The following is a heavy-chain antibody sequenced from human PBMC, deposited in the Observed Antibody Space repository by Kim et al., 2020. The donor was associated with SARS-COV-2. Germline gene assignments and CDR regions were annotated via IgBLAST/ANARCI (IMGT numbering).Heavy chain of an antibody. V-gene: IGHV3-30*18. CDR1: GFTFSSYG. Sequence: GGSLRLSCAASGFTFSSYGMHWVRQAPGRGLEWVAIISYDGSNKYYADSVKGRFTISRDNSKNTLYLQMNSLRAEDTAVYYCAKHGDIVVVPAAPNWFDPGGQGTVVPVPS. D-gene: IGHD2-2*01. CDR2: ISYDGSNK. J-gene: IGHJ5*02. CDR3: AKHGDIVVVPAAPNWFDP.